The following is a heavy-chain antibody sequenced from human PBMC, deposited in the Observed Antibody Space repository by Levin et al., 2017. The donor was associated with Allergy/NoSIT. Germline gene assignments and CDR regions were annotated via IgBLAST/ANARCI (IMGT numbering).Heavy chain of an antibody. V-gene: IGHV2-26*01. D-gene: IGHD6-13*01. CDR2: IISNDEK. CDR3: ARLNRATFVPPQQLDQ. J-gene: IGHJ4*02. Sequence: SGPTLVKPSETLTLTCTVSGFSLTNNRMGVSWIRQSPGKALEWLGNIISNDEKSYSTSLKSRLTISRDTSKSQVVLTMTNMDPVDTGTYYCARLNRATFVPPQQLDQWGQGRLVTVSS. CDR1: GFSLTNNRMG.